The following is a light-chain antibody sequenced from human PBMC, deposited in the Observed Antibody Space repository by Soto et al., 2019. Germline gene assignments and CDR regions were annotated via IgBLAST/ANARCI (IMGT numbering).Light chain of an antibody. CDR2: GAS. Sequence: EIVLTQSPGTLSLSPGERATLTCRASQSVSSSYLGWYQQKLGQAHRLLIYGASSRATGIPDRFSGSGSGTDCTLTISRMEPEDFAVYYCQQYGSSPLTFGQGTKVELK. V-gene: IGKV3-20*01. CDR3: QQYGSSPLT. CDR1: QSVSSSY. J-gene: IGKJ1*01.